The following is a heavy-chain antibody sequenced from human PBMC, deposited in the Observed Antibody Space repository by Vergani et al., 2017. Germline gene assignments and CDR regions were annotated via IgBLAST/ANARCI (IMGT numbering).Heavy chain of an antibody. CDR3: TRALRYDSSGYYYDYFDY. CDR2: IRSKANSYAT. V-gene: IGHV3-73*02. J-gene: IGHJ4*02. D-gene: IGHD3-22*01. CDR1: GFTFSSYW. Sequence: EVQLVESGGGLVQPGGSLRLSCAASGFTFSSYWMHWVRQAPGKGLVWVGRIRSKANSYATAYAASVKGRFTISRDDSKNTAYLQMNSLKTEDTAVYYCTRALRYDSSGYYYDYFDYWGQGTLVTVSS.